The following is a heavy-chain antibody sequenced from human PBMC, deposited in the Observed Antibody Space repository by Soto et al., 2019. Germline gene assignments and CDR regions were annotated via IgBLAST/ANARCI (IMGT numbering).Heavy chain of an antibody. J-gene: IGHJ6*02. CDR1: GYSFTSYW. Sequence: GESLKISCKGSGYSFTSYWISWVRQMPGKGLEWMGRIDPSDSYTNYSPSFQGHVTISADKSISTAYLQWSSLKASDTAMYYCARLRNEYRRFFNVNGHSSGGSFYRLDYGMDVWCQGTTVTVS. CDR2: IDPSDSYT. D-gene: IGHD2-15*01. V-gene: IGHV5-10-1*01. CDR3: ARLRNEYRRFFNVNGHSSGGSFYRLDYGMDV.